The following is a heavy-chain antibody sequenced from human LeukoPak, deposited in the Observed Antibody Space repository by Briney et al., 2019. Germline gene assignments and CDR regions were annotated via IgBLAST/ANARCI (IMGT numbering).Heavy chain of an antibody. D-gene: IGHD5-18*01. V-gene: IGHV3-33*01. CDR2: IWYDGSNK. CDR1: GFTFSSYG. CDR3: ASLPDTAMAMGY. J-gene: IGHJ4*02. Sequence: GSLRLSCASSGFTFSSYGMHWVRQAPGKGLEWVAVIWYDGSNKYYADSVKGRFTISRDNSKNTLYLQMNSLRAEDTAVYYCASLPDTAMAMGYWGQGTLVTVSS.